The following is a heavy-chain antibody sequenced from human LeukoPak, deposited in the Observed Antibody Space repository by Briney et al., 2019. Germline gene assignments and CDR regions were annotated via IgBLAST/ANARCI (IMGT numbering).Heavy chain of an antibody. CDR2: IHPNTSCT. J-gene: IGHJ5*02. CDR1: GYTFTAYY. CDR3: VRDRGAYCSRSNCRVGWFDP. V-gene: IGHV1-2*02. Sequence: ASVKVSCKASGYTFTAYYIHWVRQAPGQGLEWMGWIHPNTSCTNHAQNAQQFQGRVTMTRDTSISTAYMELSRLRSDDTAVYYCVRDRGAYCSRSNCRVGWFDPWGQGTLVTVSS. D-gene: IGHD2-2*01.